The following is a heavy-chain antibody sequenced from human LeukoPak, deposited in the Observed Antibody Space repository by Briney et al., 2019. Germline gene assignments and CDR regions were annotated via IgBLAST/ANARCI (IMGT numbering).Heavy chain of an antibody. CDR1: GFTFSDHY. CDR2: TRNKANSYTT. V-gene: IGHV3-72*01. Sequence: GGSLRLSCAASGFTFSDHYMDWVRQAPGKGLEWVGRTRNKANSYTTEYAASVKGRFTISRDDSKSIAYLQMNSLKTEDTAVYYCTRVRLTYRGYYGSGSYYTFDYWGQGTLVTVSS. CDR3: TRVRLTYRGYYGSGSYYTFDY. D-gene: IGHD3-10*01. J-gene: IGHJ4*02.